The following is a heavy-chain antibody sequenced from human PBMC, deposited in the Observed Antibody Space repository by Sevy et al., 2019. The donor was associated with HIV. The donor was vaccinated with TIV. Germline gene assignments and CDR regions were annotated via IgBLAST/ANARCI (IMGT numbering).Heavy chain of an antibody. Sequence: GGSLRLSCAASGVSFNTYGMQWVRQTPGKGLEWVSFIRHDGTKKYYSESVKGRFTISRDNSKRTLYLQMNSLRTDDTGLYFCTNGDYYFDYWCHGTLVTVSS. CDR1: GVSFNTYG. CDR3: TNGDYYFDY. V-gene: IGHV3-30*02. CDR2: IRHDGTKK. D-gene: IGHD2-21*02. J-gene: IGHJ4*01.